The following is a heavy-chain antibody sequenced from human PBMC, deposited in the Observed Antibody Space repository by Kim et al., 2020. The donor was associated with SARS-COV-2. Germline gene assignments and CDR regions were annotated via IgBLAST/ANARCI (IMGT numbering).Heavy chain of an antibody. J-gene: IGHJ3*02. CDR2: IIPIFGTE. CDR1: GGTFSSYA. CDR3: ARIDEPYSSSWDDAFDI. V-gene: IGHV1-69*13. D-gene: IGHD6-19*01. Sequence: SVKVSCKASGGTFSSYAISWVRQAPGQGLEWMGGIIPIFGTENYAQKFQGRVTITADESTSTAYMELSSLRSEDTAVYYCARIDEPYSSSWDDAFDIWGQGTMVTVSS.